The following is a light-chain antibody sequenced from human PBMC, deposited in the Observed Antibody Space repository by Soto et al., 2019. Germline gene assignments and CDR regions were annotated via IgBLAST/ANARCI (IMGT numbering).Light chain of an antibody. CDR3: QQYNTYST. CDR2: KAS. J-gene: IGKJ1*01. V-gene: IGKV1-5*03. Sequence: DIQMTQSPSTLSASVGDRVIITCRASQSISSWLAWYQQKPGEAPKLLIYKASTLASGVPSRFSGSGSGTEFTLTISSLQPDDFATYYCQQYNTYSTFGPGTKVEI. CDR1: QSISSW.